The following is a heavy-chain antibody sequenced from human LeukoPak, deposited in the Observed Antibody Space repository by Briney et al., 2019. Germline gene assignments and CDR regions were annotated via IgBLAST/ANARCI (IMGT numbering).Heavy chain of an antibody. CDR2: IYSGGST. CDR1: GFSVSSNY. J-gene: IGHJ5*02. V-gene: IGHV3-66*01. Sequence: GGSLRLSCAASGFSVSSNYMSWVRQAPGKGLEWVSLIYSGGSTYYADSVKGRFTISRDNSKNTLFLQMNSLRAEDTAVYYCARLLRVGYCSTTSCNWFDPWGQGTLVTVSS. CDR3: ARLLRVGYCSTTSCNWFDP. D-gene: IGHD2-2*03.